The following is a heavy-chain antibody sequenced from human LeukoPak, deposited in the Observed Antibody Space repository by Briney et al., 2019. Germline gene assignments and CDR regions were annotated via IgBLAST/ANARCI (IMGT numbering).Heavy chain of an antibody. V-gene: IGHV1-18*01. CDR2: ISAYNGNT. D-gene: IGHD1-1*01. CDR3: GRDTNWNDGLDWFDP. CDR1: GYTFTSYG. Sequence: GASVKVSCKASGYTFTSYGISWVRQAPGQGLEWMGWISAYNGNTNYAQKLQGRVTMTTDTSTSTAYMELRSLRSDDTAVYYCGRDTNWNDGLDWFDPWGQGTLVTVSS. J-gene: IGHJ5*02.